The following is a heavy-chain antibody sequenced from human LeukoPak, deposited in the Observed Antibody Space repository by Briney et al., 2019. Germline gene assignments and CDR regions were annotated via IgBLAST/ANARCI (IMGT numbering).Heavy chain of an antibody. J-gene: IGHJ4*02. Sequence: PGGSLRLSCAASGFTFSSYGMYWVRQAPGKGLEWVGVIWYGGIKKNYADSVKGLFTISRDNSKNTLHLQMNSLRAEDTAVYYCARDSGHYFDYWGQGTLVTVSS. CDR2: IWYGGIKK. V-gene: IGHV3-33*07. CDR3: ARDSGHYFDY. D-gene: IGHD1-1*01. CDR1: GFTFSSYG.